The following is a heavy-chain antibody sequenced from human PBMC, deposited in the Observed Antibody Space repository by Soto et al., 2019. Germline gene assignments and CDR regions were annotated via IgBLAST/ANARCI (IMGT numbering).Heavy chain of an antibody. CDR2: ITDVGDPT. CDR3: ANRNDYGSGSYFPFDH. CDR1: GFTFGTYA. J-gene: IGHJ4*02. V-gene: IGHV3-23*01. D-gene: IGHD3-10*01. Sequence: GGSLRLSCAASGFTFGTYAMNWVRQAPGKGLEWVSTITDVGDPTYYADSVKGRFTISRDNSKNTLYLQMSSLRAEDTAVYYCANRNDYGSGSYFPFDHWGQGTLVTVS.